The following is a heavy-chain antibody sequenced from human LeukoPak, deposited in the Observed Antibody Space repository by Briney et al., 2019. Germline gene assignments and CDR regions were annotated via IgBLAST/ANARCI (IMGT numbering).Heavy chain of an antibody. CDR1: GGSISSGSYY. J-gene: IGHJ6*03. Sequence: SETLSLTCTVSGGSISSGSYYWSWIRQPAGKGLEWIGRIYTSGSTNYNPSLKSRVTISVDTSKNQFSLKLSSVTAADTAIYYSASAKRSYYYMDVWGKGTTVTVSS. V-gene: IGHV4-61*02. CDR3: ASAKRSYYYMDV. CDR2: IYTSGST.